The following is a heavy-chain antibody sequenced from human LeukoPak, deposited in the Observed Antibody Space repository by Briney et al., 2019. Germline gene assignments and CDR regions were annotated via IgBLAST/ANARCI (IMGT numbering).Heavy chain of an antibody. Sequence: GGSLRLSCAASGFTFTNNWMNWVRQAPGRGLEWVGRIKSKGDGETTDYAEPVKGRFMISRDDLRKMVYLQMNSLRSEDTAIYYCARDWYHAFDLWGQGTMVTVSP. J-gene: IGHJ3*01. CDR3: ARDWYHAFDL. V-gene: IGHV3-15*07. D-gene: IGHD3-9*01. CDR2: IKSKGDGETT. CDR1: GFTFTNNW.